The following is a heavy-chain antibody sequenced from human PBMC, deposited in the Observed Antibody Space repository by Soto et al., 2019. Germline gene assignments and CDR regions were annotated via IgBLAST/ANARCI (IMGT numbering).Heavy chain of an antibody. CDR1: GGTFSSYA. CDR3: ARDSGPQGDTATAGHNWFDP. D-gene: IGHD5-18*01. V-gene: IGHV1-69*06. J-gene: IGHJ5*02. Sequence: GASVKVSCKASGGTFSSYAIGWVRQAPGQGLEWMGGIIPIFGTANYAQKFQGRVTITADKSTSTAYMELSSLRSEDTAVYYCARDSGPQGDTATAGHNWFDPWGQGTLVTVSS. CDR2: IIPIFGTA.